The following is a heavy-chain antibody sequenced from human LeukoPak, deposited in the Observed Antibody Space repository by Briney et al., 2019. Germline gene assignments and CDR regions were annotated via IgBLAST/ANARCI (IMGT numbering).Heavy chain of an antibody. D-gene: IGHD3-10*01. J-gene: IGHJ5*02. Sequence: SETLSLTCTVSGGSISSYFWSWIRQPPGKGLEWIGYIHYSGITYYNPSLKSRVTISLDTSKNQFSLKLTSVTAADTAFYYCARKGEHYYDSGKLWPAWFDLWGQGTLVTVSS. CDR3: ARKGEHYYDSGKLWPAWFDL. CDR1: GGSISSYF. CDR2: IHYSGIT. V-gene: IGHV4-59*01.